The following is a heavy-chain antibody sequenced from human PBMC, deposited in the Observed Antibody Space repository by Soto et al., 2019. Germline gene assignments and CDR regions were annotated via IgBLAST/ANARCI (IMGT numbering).Heavy chain of an antibody. CDR1: GGTFSRHA. Sequence: QVQLVQSGAEVRKPGSSVKVSCKASGGTFSRHAISWVRQAPGQALEWMGVIIPIFGTANHAQKFKGRVTISEDESTSTVYMALSSLRCEDTAMYYCARGWGYDSNDYYYAYWGQGTLVIVSS. V-gene: IGHV1-69*01. J-gene: IGHJ4*02. CDR2: IIPIFGTA. D-gene: IGHD3-22*01. CDR3: ARGWGYDSNDYYYAY.